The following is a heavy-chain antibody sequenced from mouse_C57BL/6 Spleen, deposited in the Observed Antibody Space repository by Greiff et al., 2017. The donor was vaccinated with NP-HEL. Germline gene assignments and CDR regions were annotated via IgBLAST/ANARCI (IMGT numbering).Heavy chain of an antibody. CDR2: IRLKSDNYAT. J-gene: IGHJ4*01. D-gene: IGHD1-1*01. CDR1: GFTFSNYW. Sequence: EVKLVESGGGLVQPGGSMKLSCVASGFTFSNYWMNWVRQSPEKGLEWVAQIRLKSDNYATHYAESVKGRFTISRDDSKSSVYLQMNNLRAEDTGIYYCTTTVVAYYYAMDYWGQGTSVTVSS. CDR3: TTTVVAYYYAMDY. V-gene: IGHV6-3*01.